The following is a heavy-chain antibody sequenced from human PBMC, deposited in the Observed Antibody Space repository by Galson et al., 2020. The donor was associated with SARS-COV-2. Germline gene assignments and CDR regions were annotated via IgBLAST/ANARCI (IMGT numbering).Heavy chain of an antibody. Sequence: SETLSLTCAVYGGSFSGYYWTWIRQSPGKGLEWIGEINHSGSAKYNPSLKSRVTISVDTSKNQFSLQLSSVTAADTALYYCAKRNELRGFVELLLSSYNYGMDVWGQGTTVTVSS. CDR2: INHSGSA. CDR1: GGSFSGYY. D-gene: IGHD3-10*01. CDR3: AKRNELRGFVELLLSSYNYGMDV. V-gene: IGHV4-34*01. J-gene: IGHJ6*02.